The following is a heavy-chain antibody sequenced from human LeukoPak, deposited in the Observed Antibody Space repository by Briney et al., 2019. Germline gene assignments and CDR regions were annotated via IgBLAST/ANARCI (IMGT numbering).Heavy chain of an antibody. CDR3: VTDITMVRGGS. CDR1: GFAFSSNA. J-gene: IGHJ4*02. CDR2: MSHDGKKI. D-gene: IGHD3-10*01. V-gene: IGHV3-30*09. Sequence: GGSLRLSCAASGFAFSSNAMHCVRQAPGKGLEWVADMSHDGKKINYADSVKGRFAISRDNSRNTLYLQMNSLRPEDTAIYYCVTDITMVRGGSWGQGTLVTVSS.